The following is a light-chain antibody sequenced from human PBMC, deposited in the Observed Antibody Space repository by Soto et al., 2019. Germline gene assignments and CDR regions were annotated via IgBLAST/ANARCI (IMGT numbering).Light chain of an antibody. CDR3: MQALQIPPA. J-gene: IGKJ5*01. CDR2: LGS. Sequence: DIVMTQSPLSLPVTPGEPASISCRSSQSLLHSNGYNYLDWYLQKPGQSPQLLIYLGSNRASGVPDRFSGSGSGTDLTLKICRVEAEDVGVYYCMQALQIPPAFGQGTRLEIK. V-gene: IGKV2-28*01. CDR1: QSLLHSNGYNY.